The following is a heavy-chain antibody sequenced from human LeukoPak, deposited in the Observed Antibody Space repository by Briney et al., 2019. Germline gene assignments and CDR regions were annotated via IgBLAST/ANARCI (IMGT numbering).Heavy chain of an antibody. CDR1: GFTFSEYS. Sequence: GGSLRLSCSASGFTFSEYSMNWVRQAPGMGLEWVSSISSESNHILYADSVKGRFTISRDNAKNSLHLQMNSLRAEDTAVYYCARFETVAAKPFEYWGQGALVTVSS. CDR3: ARFETVAAKPFEY. CDR2: ISSESNHI. J-gene: IGHJ4*02. V-gene: IGHV3-21*01. D-gene: IGHD6-19*01.